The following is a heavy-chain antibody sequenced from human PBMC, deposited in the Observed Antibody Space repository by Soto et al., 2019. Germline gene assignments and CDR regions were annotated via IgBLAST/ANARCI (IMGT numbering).Heavy chain of an antibody. J-gene: IGHJ4*02. CDR3: TTGWSSKAY. V-gene: IGHV3-15*01. Sequence: EVQLVESGGGLVKPGGSLRLSCAASGFIFNDAWMNWVRQAPGKGLEWVGRIRSESDGGTTDYAAPVKDRFIISREDSKNMVYLQMDSLKTEDTAVYFCTTGWSSKAYWGQGTLVTVSS. CDR2: IRSESDGGTT. D-gene: IGHD6-13*01. CDR1: GFIFNDAW.